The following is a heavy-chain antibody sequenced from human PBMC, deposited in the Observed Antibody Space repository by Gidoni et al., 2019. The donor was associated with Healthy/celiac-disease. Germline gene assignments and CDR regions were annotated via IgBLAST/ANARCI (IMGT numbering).Heavy chain of an antibody. J-gene: IGHJ4*02. CDR1: GFTFSGSA. CDR3: TRRNGWLQYDY. V-gene: IGHV3-73*02. Sequence: EVQLVESGGGLVQPGGSLNLSCAASGFTFSGSAMHWVRQASGKGLEWVGRIRSKANSYATAYAASVKGRFTISRDDSKNTAYLQMNSLKTEDTAVYYCTRRNGWLQYDYWGQGTLVTVSS. CDR2: IRSKANSYAT. D-gene: IGHD5-12*01.